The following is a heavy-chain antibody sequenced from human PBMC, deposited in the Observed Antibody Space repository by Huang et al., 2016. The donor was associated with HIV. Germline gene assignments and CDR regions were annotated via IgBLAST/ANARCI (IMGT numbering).Heavy chain of an antibody. Sequence: QVQLQQSGLGLVKPSQTLSLTCAISGDSVFSNGVAWNWIRQSPSRGLAWLGRTYYRSKWYSESAVSVKSRITITPDTSKNQFSLQLNSVTPEDTAVYYCARGKYSGMDVWGQGTTVTVSS. J-gene: IGHJ6*02. D-gene: IGHD2-21*01. CDR1: GDSVFSNGVA. V-gene: IGHV6-1*01. CDR3: ARGKYSGMDV. CDR2: TYYRSKWYS.